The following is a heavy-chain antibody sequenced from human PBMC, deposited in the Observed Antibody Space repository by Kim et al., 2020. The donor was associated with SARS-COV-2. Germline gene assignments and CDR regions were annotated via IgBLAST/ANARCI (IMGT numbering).Heavy chain of an antibody. CDR3: ARRRLSNDLDP. CDR2: IYYSGST. D-gene: IGHD1-1*01. J-gene: IGHJ5*02. CDR1: GGSISSSSYY. V-gene: IGHV4-39*01. Sequence: SETLSLTCTVSGGSISSSSYYWGWIRQPPGKGLEWIGSIYYSGSTYYNPSLKSRVTISVDTSKNQFSLKLSSVTAADTAVYYCARRRLSNDLDPWGQGTLVTVSS.